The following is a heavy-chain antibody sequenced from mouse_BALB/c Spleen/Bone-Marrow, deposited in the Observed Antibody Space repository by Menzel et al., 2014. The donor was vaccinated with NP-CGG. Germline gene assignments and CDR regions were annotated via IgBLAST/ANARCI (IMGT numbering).Heavy chain of an antibody. Sequence: EVKLMESGGGLVQPGGSLKLSCAASGFTFSSYTMSWVCQTPEKRLEWVAYISNGGGSTYYPDTVKGRFTISRDNAKNTLYLQMSSLKSEDTAMYYCARHRRYDVWFAYWGQGTLVTVSA. CDR3: ARHRRYDVWFAY. V-gene: IGHV5-12-2*01. D-gene: IGHD2-14*01. J-gene: IGHJ3*01. CDR2: ISNGGGST. CDR1: GFTFSSYT.